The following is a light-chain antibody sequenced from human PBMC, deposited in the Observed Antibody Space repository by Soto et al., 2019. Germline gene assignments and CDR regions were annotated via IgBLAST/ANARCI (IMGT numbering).Light chain of an antibody. CDR2: EVS. V-gene: IGLV2-14*01. CDR3: SSYTSSSTWV. Sequence: QSLLTQPVSVSGSPGQSITISCTGTSSDVGGYNYVSWYQQHPGKAPKLMIYEVSNRPSGVSNRFSGSKSGNTASLTISGLQAEDEADYYCSSYTSSSTWVFGGGTKLTVL. CDR1: SSDVGGYNY. J-gene: IGLJ3*02.